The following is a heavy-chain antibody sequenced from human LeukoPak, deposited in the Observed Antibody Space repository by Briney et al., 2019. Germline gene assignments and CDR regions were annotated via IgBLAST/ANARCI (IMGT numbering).Heavy chain of an antibody. J-gene: IGHJ6*03. CDR3: ARVTLGGLNYYYMDV. CDR2: ISSSGSSI. Sequence: GGSLRLSCAASGFTFIGHSMNWVRQAPGKGLEWVSYISSSGSSIYSADSVKGRFTISRDNAKNSLYLQMNSLRAEDTAVYYCARVTLGGLNYYYMDVWGKGTTVTVSS. CDR1: GFTFIGHS. D-gene: IGHD6-25*01. V-gene: IGHV3-48*01.